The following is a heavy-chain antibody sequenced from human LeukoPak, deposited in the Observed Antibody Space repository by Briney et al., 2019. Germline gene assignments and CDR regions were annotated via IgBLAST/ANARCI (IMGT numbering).Heavy chain of an antibody. J-gene: IGHJ6*04. CDR2: IIPIFGTA. D-gene: IGHD2-2*01. CDR3: AKARGLYCSSTSCYDRDV. V-gene: IGHV1-69*05. CDR1: GGTFSSYA. Sequence: ASVKVSCKASGGTFSSYAISWVRQAPGQGLEWMGGIIPIFGTANYAQKFQGRVTLTRDTSITTAYMELSRLRSDDTAVYYCAKARGLYCSSTSCYDRDVWGKGTTVTVSS.